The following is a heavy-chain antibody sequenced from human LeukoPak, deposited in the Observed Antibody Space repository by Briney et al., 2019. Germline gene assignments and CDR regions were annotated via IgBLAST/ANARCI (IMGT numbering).Heavy chain of an antibody. J-gene: IGHJ4*02. V-gene: IGHV3-23*01. D-gene: IGHD2-8*01. Sequence: GGSLRLSCAASGFTLSTYAMSWVGQAPGKGLEWVSAISGSGGSTYYADSVKGRFTISRDNSKNTLYLQMNSLRAEDTAVYYCAGPAADCTNGVCYVNWGQGTLVTVSS. CDR2: ISGSGGST. CDR3: AGPAADCTNGVCYVN. CDR1: GFTLSTYA.